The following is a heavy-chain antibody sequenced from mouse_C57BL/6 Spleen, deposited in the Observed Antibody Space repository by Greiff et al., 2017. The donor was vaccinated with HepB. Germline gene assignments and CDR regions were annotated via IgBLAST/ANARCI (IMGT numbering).Heavy chain of an antibody. V-gene: IGHV1-22*01. CDR3: ARDLTGTWFAY. D-gene: IGHD4-1*01. J-gene: IGHJ3*01. Sequence: EVKLVESGPELVKPGASVKMSCKASGYTFTDYNMHWVKQSHGKSLEWIGYINPNNGGTSYNQKFKGKATLTVNKSSSTAYMELRSLTSEDSAVYYCARDLTGTWFAYWGQGTLVTVSA. CDR2: INPNNGGT. CDR1: GYTFTDYN.